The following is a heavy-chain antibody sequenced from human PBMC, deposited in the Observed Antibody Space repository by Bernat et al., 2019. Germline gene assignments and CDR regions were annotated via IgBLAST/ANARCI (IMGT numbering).Heavy chain of an antibody. D-gene: IGHD5-24*01. CDR3: AKCQAERWLQLPTGA. CDR1: GFTFSSYG. J-gene: IGHJ4*02. V-gene: IGHV3-30*02. Sequence: QVQLVESGGGVVQPGGSLRLPCAASGFTFSSYGMHWVRQAPGKGLEWVAFIRYDGSNKYYADSVKGRFTISRDNSKNTLYLQMNSLRAEDTAVYYCAKCQAERWLQLPTGAWGQGTLVTVSS. CDR2: IRYDGSNK.